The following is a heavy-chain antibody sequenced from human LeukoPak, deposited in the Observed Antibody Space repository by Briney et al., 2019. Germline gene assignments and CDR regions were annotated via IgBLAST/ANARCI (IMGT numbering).Heavy chain of an antibody. CDR2: ISGSGSDT. V-gene: IGHV3-23*01. CDR1: GFTLSTYA. CDR3: ATFGYSSSSRYFKY. D-gene: IGHD6-6*01. J-gene: IGHJ4*02. Sequence: GGSLRLSCAASGFTLSTYAMSWVRQAPGKGLEWVSIISGSGSDTYYADSVKGRFTSSRDNSKNTLYLQLNSPRAEDTAVYYCATFGYSSSSRYFKYWGQGTLVTVSS.